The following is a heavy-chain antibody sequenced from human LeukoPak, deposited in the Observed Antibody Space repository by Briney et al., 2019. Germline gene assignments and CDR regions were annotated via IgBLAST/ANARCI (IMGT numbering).Heavy chain of an antibody. J-gene: IGHJ4*02. V-gene: IGHV3-33*01. CDR2: ISYDRNNK. CDR3: ARAYYYDITDYPYIGY. D-gene: IGHD3-22*01. Sequence: PGRSLRLSCAASGFTFSTYGMHWVRQAPGKGLEWVAVISYDRNNKFYVDSVRGRFTISRDNSKNTLYLQMNSLRAEDTAVYYCARAYYYDITDYPYIGYWGQGVLVTVSS. CDR1: GFTFSTYG.